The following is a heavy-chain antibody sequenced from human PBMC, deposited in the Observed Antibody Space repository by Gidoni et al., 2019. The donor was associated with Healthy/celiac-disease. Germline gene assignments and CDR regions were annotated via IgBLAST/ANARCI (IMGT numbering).Heavy chain of an antibody. CDR3: ARAIYYDSSGYYYAPDY. CDR1: GGTFSSYA. D-gene: IGHD3-22*01. J-gene: IGHJ4*02. CDR2: IIPIFGTA. V-gene: IGHV1-69*06. Sequence: QVQLVQSGAEVKKPGSSVKVSCKASGGTFSSYAISWVRQAPGQGLEWMGGIIPIFGTANYEQKFQGRVTITADKSTSTAYMELSSLRSEDTAVYYCARAIYYDSSGYYYAPDYWGQGTLVTVSS.